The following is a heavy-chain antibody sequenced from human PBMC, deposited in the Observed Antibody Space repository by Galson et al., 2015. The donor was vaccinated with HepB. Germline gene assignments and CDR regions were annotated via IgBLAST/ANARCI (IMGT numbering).Heavy chain of an antibody. CDR2: IKQDGSEK. V-gene: IGHV3-7*01. CDR3: ARRRGRIFGVFADYGMDV. D-gene: IGHD3-3*01. CDR1: GFTLTSYW. J-gene: IGHJ6*02. Sequence: SLRLSCAASGFTLTSYWMNWVRQAPGKGLEWVAIIKQDGSEKYYVDSVKGRFTISRNNAKNSAYLQMNSLRAEDTAVYFCARRRGRIFGVFADYGMDVWGPGATVSVSS.